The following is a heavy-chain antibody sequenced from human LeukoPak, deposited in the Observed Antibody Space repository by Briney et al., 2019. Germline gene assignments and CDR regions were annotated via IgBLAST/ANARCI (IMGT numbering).Heavy chain of an antibody. CDR1: GVSVSSNNAG. J-gene: IGHJ4*02. CDR2: TDDRSKWYN. Sequence: SQTLSLTCAIPGVSVSSNNAGWTWIRQAPARGLEWLGRTDDRSKWYNDYAVSVNSRITISPDTSKNQLSLQLNSVTPEDKAVYYCARAVAGRLDYWGQGTLVTVSS. CDR3: ARAVAGRLDY. D-gene: IGHD6-19*01. V-gene: IGHV6-1*01.